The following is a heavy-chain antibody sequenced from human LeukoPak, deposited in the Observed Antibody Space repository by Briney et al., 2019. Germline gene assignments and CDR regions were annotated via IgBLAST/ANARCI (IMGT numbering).Heavy chain of an antibody. J-gene: IGHJ4*02. CDR1: GGTFSSYA. V-gene: IGHV1-69*13. CDR3: ARGRTYYYDSSGYRLDY. CDR2: IIPIFGTA. Sequence: ASVKVSCKASGGTFSSYAISWVRQAPGQGLEWMGGIIPIFGTASYAQKFQGRVTITADESTSTAYMELSSLRSEDTAVYYCARGRTYYYDSSGYRLDYWGQGTLVTVSS. D-gene: IGHD3-22*01.